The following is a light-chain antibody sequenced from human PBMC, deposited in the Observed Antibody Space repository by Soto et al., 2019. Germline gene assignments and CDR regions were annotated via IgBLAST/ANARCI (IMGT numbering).Light chain of an antibody. Sequence: DIQMPQYPSSLSASVVDRVTITCRASQGISIYLSWYQQKPGKVPKLLIYAASTLQSGVPSRFSGSGSGTDFTLTISSLQPEDVATYYCQKYNSAPWTFGQGTKVDI. CDR1: QGISIY. J-gene: IGKJ1*01. CDR2: AAS. CDR3: QKYNSAPWT. V-gene: IGKV1-27*01.